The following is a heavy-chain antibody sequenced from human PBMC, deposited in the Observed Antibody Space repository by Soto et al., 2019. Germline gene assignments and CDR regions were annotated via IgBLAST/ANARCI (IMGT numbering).Heavy chain of an antibody. V-gene: IGHV3-21*01. D-gene: IGHD2-15*01. J-gene: IGHJ6*02. CDR3: ARARGGYCSGGSCYSRLDYYYYGMDV. CDR2: ISSSSSYI. Sequence: EVQLVESGGGLVKPGGSLRLSCAASGFTFSSYSMNWVRQAPGKGLEWVSSISSSSSYIYYADSVKGRFTISRDNAKNSLYLQMNSLRAEDTAVYYCARARGGYCSGGSCYSRLDYYYYGMDVWGQGTTVTVSS. CDR1: GFTFSSYS.